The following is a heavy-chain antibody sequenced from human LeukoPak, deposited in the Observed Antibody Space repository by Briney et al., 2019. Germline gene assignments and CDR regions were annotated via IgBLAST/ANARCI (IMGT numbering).Heavy chain of an antibody. Sequence: ASVTVSFTASGYTFTSYYMHWVRQAPGQGLEWMGIINPSGDSRSYAQKFQDRVTMTTDTSTNTVYMELSSLRSEDTAMYYCARVPGSSSWLDYWGQGTLVTVSS. J-gene: IGHJ4*02. D-gene: IGHD6-13*01. CDR1: GYTFTSYY. CDR2: INPSGDSR. V-gene: IGHV1-46*01. CDR3: ARVPGSSSWLDY.